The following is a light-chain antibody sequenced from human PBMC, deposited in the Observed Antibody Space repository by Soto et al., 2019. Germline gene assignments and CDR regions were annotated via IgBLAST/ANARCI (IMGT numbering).Light chain of an antibody. CDR1: QSVSSSS. CDR3: QQYGSSPGLT. V-gene: IGKV3-20*01. J-gene: IGKJ4*01. CDR2: GVF. Sequence: EIVLSQTPGTLSLSPGERDTLSCGASQSVSSSSLAWYQQKPGQAPRLLIYGVFNRATGIPDRFSGSGSGTDFTLTISRLEPEDFAVYYCQQYGSSPGLTFGGGTNVEI.